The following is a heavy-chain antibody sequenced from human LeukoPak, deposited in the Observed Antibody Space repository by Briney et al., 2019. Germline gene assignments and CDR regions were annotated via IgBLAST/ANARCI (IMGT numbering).Heavy chain of an antibody. V-gene: IGHV3-74*01. D-gene: IGHD3-3*01. CDR2: IKSDGTGI. J-gene: IGHJ4*02. CDR3: VRGQTIDY. CDR1: GFTFSNYW. Sequence: PGGSLTLSCTTSGFTFSNYWMYWVRQAPGKGLMRVSRIKSDGTGITYTDSVEGRFTISRDNAKNTLYLQMNSLRDEDTAVYYCVRGQTIDYWGQGTLVTVSS.